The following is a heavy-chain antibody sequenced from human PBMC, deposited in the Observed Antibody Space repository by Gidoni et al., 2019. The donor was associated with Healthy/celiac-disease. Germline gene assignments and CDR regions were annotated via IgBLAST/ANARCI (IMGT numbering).Heavy chain of an antibody. V-gene: IGHV1-69*06. Sequence: QVQLVQSGAAVKKPGSSVKVSCKAPGGTFSSYAISWVRQAPGPGLECMGGIIPIFGTANYAKKFQGRVTITADKSTSTAYMELSSLRSEDTAVYYCAREGFGDYRNWFDPWGQGTLVTVSS. CDR2: IIPIFGTA. CDR3: AREGFGDYRNWFDP. D-gene: IGHD4-17*01. J-gene: IGHJ5*02. CDR1: GGTFSSYA.